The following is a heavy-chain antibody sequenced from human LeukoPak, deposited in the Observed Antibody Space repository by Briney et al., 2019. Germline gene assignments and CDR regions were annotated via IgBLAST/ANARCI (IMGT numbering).Heavy chain of an antibody. D-gene: IGHD6-19*01. CDR2: INSDGSST. V-gene: IGHV3-74*01. CDR3: ASRGYSSGWYYYYYYMDV. Sequence: PGGSLRLSCAASGFTFSSYWMHWVRQAPGKGLVWVSRINSDGSSTSYADSVKGRFTISRDNAKNTLYLQMNSLRAGDTAVYYCASRGYSSGWYYYYYYMDVWGKGTTVTVSS. J-gene: IGHJ6*03. CDR1: GFTFSSYW.